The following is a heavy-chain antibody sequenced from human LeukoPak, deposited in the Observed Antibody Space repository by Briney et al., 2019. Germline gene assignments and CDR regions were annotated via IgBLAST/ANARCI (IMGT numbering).Heavy chain of an antibody. V-gene: IGHV1-24*01. CDR2: FDPEDGET. CDR1: GGTLSGYA. D-gene: IGHD3-22*01. J-gene: IGHJ4*02. CDR3: ATHSNYYDSSGYKRFDY. Sequence: ASVKVSCKASGGTLSGYAISWVRQAPGKGLEWMGGFDPEDGETIYAQKFQGRVTMTEDTSTDTTYMELSSLRSEDTAVYYCATHSNYYDSSGYKRFDYWGQGTLVTVSS.